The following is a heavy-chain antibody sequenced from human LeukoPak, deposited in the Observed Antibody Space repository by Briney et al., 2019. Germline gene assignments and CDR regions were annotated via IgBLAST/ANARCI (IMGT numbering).Heavy chain of an antibody. CDR3: ARDVLLWFGDDYYYYYGMDV. CDR1: GGSISSYY. CDR2: IYYSGST. Sequence: SETLSLTCTVSGGSISSYYWSWIRQPPGKGLEWIGYIYYSGSTNYNPSLKSRVTISVDTPKNQFSLKLSSVTAADTAVYYCARDVLLWFGDDYYYYYGMDVWGQGTTVTVSS. V-gene: IGHV4-59*01. D-gene: IGHD3-10*01. J-gene: IGHJ6*02.